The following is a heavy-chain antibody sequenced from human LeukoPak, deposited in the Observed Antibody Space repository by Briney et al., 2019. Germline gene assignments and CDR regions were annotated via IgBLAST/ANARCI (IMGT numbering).Heavy chain of an antibody. CDR1: SGPFYSYY. D-gene: IGHD4-17*01. V-gene: IGHV4-59*08. CDR3: ARHSWVNGYFDY. Sequence: SETLSLTCTVSSGPFYSYYWSWIRQAPGKGLEWIGYHYDSGSTHYNPSLKSRVTISLDTSKNQFSLNLSSVTAADTAVYYCARHSWVNGYFDYWGQGTLVTVSS. CDR2: HYDSGST. J-gene: IGHJ4*02.